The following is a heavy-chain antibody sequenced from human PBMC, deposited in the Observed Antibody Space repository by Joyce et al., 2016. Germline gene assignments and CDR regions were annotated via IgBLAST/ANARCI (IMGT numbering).Heavy chain of an antibody. CDR2: IIPCFAAA. J-gene: IGHJ6*02. Sequence: QVLLVQSGATVKRPGSSLRVSCKSSGGAFSNFTVNWVRQAPGQRLEWMGGIIPCFAAAKYAEHFQGRVTLTADLSTRTAYMELSSLTSADTAVYYCARGGTSSDHYFFYTVDVWGPGTTVIVSS. V-gene: IGHV1-69*12. CDR1: GGAFSNFT. CDR3: ARGGTSSDHYFFYTVDV. D-gene: IGHD1-14*01.